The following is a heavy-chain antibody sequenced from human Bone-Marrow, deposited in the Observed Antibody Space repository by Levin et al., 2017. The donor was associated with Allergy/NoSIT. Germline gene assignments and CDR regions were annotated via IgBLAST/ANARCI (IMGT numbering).Heavy chain of an antibody. D-gene: IGHD3-16*01. V-gene: IGHV3-23*01. Sequence: AGGSLRLSCAASGFTFSAFVVNWVRQAPGKGLEWVSVISVSGDTTFYADSVQGRFTMSRDNSKNTLFLQMDSLRVEDTAKYYCARSPSDFLGGYGMDVWGQGTTVAVSS. CDR1: GFTFSAFV. CDR3: ARSPSDFLGGYGMDV. CDR2: ISVSGDTT. J-gene: IGHJ6*02.